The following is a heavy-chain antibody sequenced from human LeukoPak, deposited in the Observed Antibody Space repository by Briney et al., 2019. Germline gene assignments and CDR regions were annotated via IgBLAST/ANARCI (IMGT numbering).Heavy chain of an antibody. Sequence: SETLSLTCTVSGGSISSSSYYWGWIRQPPGKGLEWIGSIYYSGSTYYNPSLKSRVTISVDTSKNQFSLKLSSVTAADTAVYYCARHPNIFGEFPDYWGQGTLVTVSS. CDR2: IYYSGST. D-gene: IGHD3-10*02. CDR1: GGSISSSSYY. V-gene: IGHV4-39*01. J-gene: IGHJ4*02. CDR3: ARHPNIFGEFPDY.